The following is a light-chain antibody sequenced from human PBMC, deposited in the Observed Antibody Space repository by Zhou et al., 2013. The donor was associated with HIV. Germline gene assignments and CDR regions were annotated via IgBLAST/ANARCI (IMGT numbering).Light chain of an antibody. J-gene: IGKJ4*01. CDR2: KVS. Sequence: VKLSQAPLSLSVAVGQPAYISCRPNQTLVYSDGNTYLTWLHQRPGQSPRRLIHKVSNRESGVPDRFIGSASGIDFALRITRVEAEDVGVYYCMQAISRLTFGGGTRVEIK. CDR3: MQAISRLT. V-gene: IGKV2-30*01. CDR1: QTLVYSDGNTY.